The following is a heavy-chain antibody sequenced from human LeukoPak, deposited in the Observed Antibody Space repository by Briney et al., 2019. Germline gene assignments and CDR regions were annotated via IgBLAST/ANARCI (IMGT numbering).Heavy chain of an antibody. J-gene: IGHJ5*02. CDR1: GGSFSGYH. D-gene: IGHD6-13*01. Sequence: PSETLSLTCAVYGGSFSGYHWSWIRQPPGKGLEWIGEINHSGSTNYNPSLKSRVTISVDTSKNQFSLKLSSVTAADTAVYYCARGYGGSSWYYRWFDPWGQGTLVTVSS. CDR2: INHSGST. V-gene: IGHV4-34*01. CDR3: ARGYGGSSWYYRWFDP.